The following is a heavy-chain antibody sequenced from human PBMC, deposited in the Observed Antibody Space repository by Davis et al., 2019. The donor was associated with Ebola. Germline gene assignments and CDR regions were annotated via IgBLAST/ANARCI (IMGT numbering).Heavy chain of an antibody. D-gene: IGHD3-3*01. V-gene: IGHV1-2*04. CDR2: INPNSGDT. CDR3: ARGYYDFWSGALNRYYYGMDV. CDR1: GYTFTSYG. Sequence: ASVKVSCKASGYTFTSYGISWVRQAPGQGLEWMGWINPNSGDTNYAQKFQGWVTMTRDTSISTAYMELSRLRSDDTAVYYCARGYYDFWSGALNRYYYGMDVWGQGTTVTVSS. J-gene: IGHJ6*02.